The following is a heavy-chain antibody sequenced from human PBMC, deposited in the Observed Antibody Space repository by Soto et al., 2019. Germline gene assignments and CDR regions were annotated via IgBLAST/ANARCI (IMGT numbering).Heavy chain of an antibody. CDR3: ARGSIAAADAFDI. Sequence: SQTLSLTCAISGDSVSSNSAAWNWISQSPSRGLELLGRTYYRSKWYNDYAVSVKSRITINPDTSKNQFSLQLNSVTPEDTAVYYCARGSIAAADAFDIWGQGTMVTVSS. V-gene: IGHV6-1*01. CDR1: GDSVSSNSAA. J-gene: IGHJ3*02. D-gene: IGHD6-13*01. CDR2: TYYRSKWYN.